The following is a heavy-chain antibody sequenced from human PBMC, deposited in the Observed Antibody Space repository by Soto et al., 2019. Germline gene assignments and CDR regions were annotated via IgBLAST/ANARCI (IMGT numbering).Heavy chain of an antibody. CDR1: GYTFTGYY. CDR2: INPNSGGT. V-gene: IGHV1-2*04. D-gene: IGHD2-15*01. CDR3: AREGYCSGSSCYRYDY. J-gene: IGHJ4*02. Sequence: ASVKVSCKASGYTFTGYYMHWVRQAPGQGLEWMGWINPNSGGTNYAQKFQGWVTMTRDTSISTAYMELSRLRSDDTAVYYCAREGYCSGSSCYRYDYWGQGTLVTVSS.